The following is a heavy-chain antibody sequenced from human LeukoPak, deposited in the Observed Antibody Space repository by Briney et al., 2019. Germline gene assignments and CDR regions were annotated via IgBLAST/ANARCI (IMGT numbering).Heavy chain of an antibody. Sequence: GESLKISCEGSAFTFTNYWIAWVRQMPGKGLEWMGIIYPGDSGTRYSPSFQGQVTISADKSISTAYLQWSSLKASDTAIYYRARRRYCNSTSCYEGAFDIWGQGTMVTVSS. J-gene: IGHJ3*02. CDR2: IYPGDSGT. CDR1: AFTFTNYW. D-gene: IGHD2-2*01. CDR3: ARRRYCNSTSCYEGAFDI. V-gene: IGHV5-51*01.